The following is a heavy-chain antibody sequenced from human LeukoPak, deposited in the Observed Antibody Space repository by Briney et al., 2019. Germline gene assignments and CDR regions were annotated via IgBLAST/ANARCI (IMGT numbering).Heavy chain of an antibody. D-gene: IGHD2-15*01. V-gene: IGHV3-48*03. J-gene: IGHJ6*03. CDR1: GFTFSSYE. CDR3: AKNGDRGAYCSGGTCYPYYYYYMDV. CDR2: ISSSGSTI. Sequence: GGSLRLSCAASGFTFSSYEMNWVRQAPGKGLEWVSYISSSGSTIYYADSVRGRFTISRDNSRNTLYLQMNSLRAEDTAIYYCAKNGDRGAYCSGGTCYPYYYYYMDVWGKGTTVTISS.